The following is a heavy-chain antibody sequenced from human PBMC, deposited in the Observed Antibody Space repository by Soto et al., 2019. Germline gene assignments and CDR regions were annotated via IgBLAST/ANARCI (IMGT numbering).Heavy chain of an antibody. CDR2: IWYDGSNK. J-gene: IGHJ1*01. CDR3: SHEQPLVFQH. Sequence: QVQLVESGGGVVQPGRSLRLSCAASGFTFSSYGMHWVRQAPGKGLEWVAVIWYDGSNKYYADSVKGRFTISRDNSKKPLELKLNSRGAEDTAGDYLSHEQPLVFQHWGQGTLVTVSS. D-gene: IGHD6-13*01. CDR1: GFTFSSYG. V-gene: IGHV3-33*03.